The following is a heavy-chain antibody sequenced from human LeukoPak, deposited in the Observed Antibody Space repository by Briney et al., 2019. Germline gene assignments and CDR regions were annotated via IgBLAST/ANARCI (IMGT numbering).Heavy chain of an antibody. D-gene: IGHD1-26*01. CDR2: IKQDGSEK. CDR3: ARDIGGSYYSNWFDP. J-gene: IGHJ5*02. V-gene: IGHV3-7*01. CDR1: GFTFSSYW. Sequence: PGGSLRLSCAASGFTFSSYWMSWVRQAPGKGLEWVANIKQDGSEKYYVDSVKGRFTISRDNAKNSLHLQMNSLRAEDTAVYYCARDIGGSYYSNWFDPWGQGTLVTVSS.